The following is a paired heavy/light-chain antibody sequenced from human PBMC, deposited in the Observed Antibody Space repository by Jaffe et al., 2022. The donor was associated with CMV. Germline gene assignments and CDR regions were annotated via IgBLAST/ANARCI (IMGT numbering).Heavy chain of an antibody. CDR1: GFSVSNNQ. J-gene: IGHJ4*02. Sequence: EVQLVETGGDLIQPGGSLRLSCAASGFSVSNNQISWVRQAPGKGLEWVSGIYSGGGTYYVVSVRGRFTISRDNSKNTVYLQMNSLRAEDTAVYYCARGHAGGLDYWGQGTLVTVSS. V-gene: IGHV3-53*02. D-gene: IGHD3-10*01. CDR3: ARGHAGGLDY. CDR2: IYSGGGT.
Light chain of an antibody. V-gene: IGKV2-30*02. CDR3: MQGTQWPIT. CDR2: KVS. Sequence: DVVMTQSPLSLPVTLGQPASISCRSSQSLVHSDGDTYLDWFQQRPGQSPRRLIYKVSNRDSGVPDRFSGSGSGTDFTLKITKLEAEDVGVYYCMQGTQWPITFGGGTKVEIK. CDR1: QSLVHSDGDTY. J-gene: IGKJ4*01.